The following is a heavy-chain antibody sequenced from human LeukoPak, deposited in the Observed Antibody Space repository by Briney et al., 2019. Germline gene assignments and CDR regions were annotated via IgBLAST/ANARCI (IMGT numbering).Heavy chain of an antibody. J-gene: IGHJ1*01. CDR1: GFTFSSYG. CDR2: IRHGGSNK. D-gene: IGHD2-2*02. Sequence: GGSLRLSCAASGFTFSSYGMHWVRQAPGKGLEWVAFIRHGGSNKYYADSVKGRFTISRENAKNSLYLQMNSLRAGDTAVYYCAREGHYMEFQHWGQGTLVTVSS. CDR3: AREGHYMEFQH. V-gene: IGHV3-30*02.